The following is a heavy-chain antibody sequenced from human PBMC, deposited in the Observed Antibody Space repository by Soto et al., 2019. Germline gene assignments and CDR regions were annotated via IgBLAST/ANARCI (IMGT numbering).Heavy chain of an antibody. V-gene: IGHV3-23*04. J-gene: IGHJ4*02. D-gene: IGHD1-26*01. CDR2: ISDSGGTS. CDR1: GFIFSNYV. Sequence: EVQLVDSGGGLVQPGGSLSLSCAASGFIFSNYVMSWVRQAPGNGLEWVSSISDSGGTSYYADSVKGRFTISRDNSKNTLYLQMNSLRAEDTAIYYCAKRPRALLTFDYWGQGTLVTVSS. CDR3: AKRPRALLTFDY.